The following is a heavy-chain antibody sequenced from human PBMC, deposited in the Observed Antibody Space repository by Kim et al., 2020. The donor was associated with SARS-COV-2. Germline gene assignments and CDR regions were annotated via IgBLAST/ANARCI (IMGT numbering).Heavy chain of an antibody. D-gene: IGHD3-10*01. J-gene: IGHJ4*02. CDR3: ARDRLTMVRGVIGGY. V-gene: IGHV3-21*01. Sequence: SVKGRFTISRDNAKNSLYLQMKSLRAEETAVYYCARDRLTMVRGVIGGYWGQGTLVTVSS.